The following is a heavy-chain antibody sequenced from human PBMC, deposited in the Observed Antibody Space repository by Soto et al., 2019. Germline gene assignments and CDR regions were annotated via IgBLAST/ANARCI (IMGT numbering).Heavy chain of an antibody. CDR1: GGTFSSYS. J-gene: IGHJ6*02. CDR2: IIPIFGTA. Sequence: SVKVSCKASGGTFSSYSISWVLQAPGQGLEWMGGIIPIFGTANYAQKSQGRVTITADESTSTAYMELSSLRSEDTAVYYCARGYCSGGSCSRSYYYGMDVWGQGTTVTVSS. V-gene: IGHV1-69*13. CDR3: ARGYCSGGSCSRSYYYGMDV. D-gene: IGHD2-15*01.